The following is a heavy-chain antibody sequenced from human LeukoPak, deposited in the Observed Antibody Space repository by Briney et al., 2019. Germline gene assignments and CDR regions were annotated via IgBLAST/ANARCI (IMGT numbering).Heavy chain of an antibody. D-gene: IGHD5-12*01. CDR3: ARDSYDHYFDY. CDR1: GGSISSGSYY. J-gene: IGHJ4*02. V-gene: IGHV4-61*02. Sequence: SETLSLTCTVSGGSISSGSYYWSRIRQPAGKGLEWIGRIYTSGSTNYNPSLKSRVTISVDTSKNQFSLKLSSVTAADTAVYYCARDSYDHYFDYWGQGTLVTVSS. CDR2: IYTSGST.